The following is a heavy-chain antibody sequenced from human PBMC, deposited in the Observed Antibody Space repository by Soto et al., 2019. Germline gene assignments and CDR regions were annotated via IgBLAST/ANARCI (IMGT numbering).Heavy chain of an antibody. CDR2: IIPILGIA. D-gene: IGHD3-10*01. V-gene: IGHV1-69*02. J-gene: IGHJ4*02. Sequence: QVQLVQSGAEVKKPGSSVKVSCKASGGTFSSYTISWVRQAPGQGLEWMGRIIPILGIANYAQKFQGRVTITADKSTSTAYMELRSLRSEDTAVYYCASGDGSGGSDFDYWGQGTLVTVSS. CDR1: GGTFSSYT. CDR3: ASGDGSGGSDFDY.